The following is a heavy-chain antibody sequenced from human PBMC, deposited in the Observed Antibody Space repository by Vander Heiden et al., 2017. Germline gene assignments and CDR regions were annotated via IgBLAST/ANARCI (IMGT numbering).Heavy chain of an antibody. Sequence: QVQLVQSGAEVKKPGASVKVSCKASVYTFTSYYMHWVRQAPGQGLEWMGIINPSGGSTSYAQKFQGRVTMTRDTSTSTVYMELSSLRSEDTAVYYCARDRVRMVRGRNYYGMDVWGQGTTVTVSS. CDR2: INPSGGST. J-gene: IGHJ6*02. CDR3: ARDRVRMVRGRNYYGMDV. D-gene: IGHD3-10*01. V-gene: IGHV1-46*01. CDR1: VYTFTSYY.